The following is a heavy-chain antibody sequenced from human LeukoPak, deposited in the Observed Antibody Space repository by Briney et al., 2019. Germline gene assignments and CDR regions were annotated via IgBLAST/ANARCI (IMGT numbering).Heavy chain of an antibody. CDR2: ISSSRSNK. J-gene: IGHJ4*02. D-gene: IGHD6-19*01. CDR3: ASGVALAGYYFDY. Sequence: GWSLRLSCAASGFTFSDYHMSWIRQAPCKGLDWVSYISSSRSNKYYAESVQGRFTISRDNAKNSLYQQMNSLRAEDTAVYYCASGVALAGYYFDYWCQGALVAVSS. CDR1: GFTFSDYH. V-gene: IGHV3-11*01.